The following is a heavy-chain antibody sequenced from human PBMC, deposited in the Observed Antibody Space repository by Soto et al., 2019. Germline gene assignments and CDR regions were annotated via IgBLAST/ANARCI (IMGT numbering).Heavy chain of an antibody. CDR1: DYTFAAYW. V-gene: IGHV5-51*01. J-gene: IGHJ3*02. D-gene: IGHD5-12*01. CDR3: ASPDYSQDVWIHTYDI. CDR2: INPLGPDV. Sequence: GESQKISCKGFDYTFAAYWIGWVRQMPGKGLEWMGVINPLGPDVKYSPPFEGQVTISADKSINTASLQWRSLKASDTAMYYCASPDYSQDVWIHTYDIWGQGTMVTVSS.